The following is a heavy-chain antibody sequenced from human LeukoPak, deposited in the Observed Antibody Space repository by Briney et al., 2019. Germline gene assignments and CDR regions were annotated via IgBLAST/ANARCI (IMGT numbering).Heavy chain of an antibody. CDR2: ISGSGGST. J-gene: IGHJ4*02. CDR1: GFTFSSYA. CDR3: AKDLDPSIVVVPAAMLTPFDY. Sequence: GGSLRLSCAASGFTFSSYAMSWVRQAPGKGLEWVSAISGSGGSTYYADSAKGRFTISRDNSKNTLYLQMNSLRAEDTAVYYCAKDLDPSIVVVPAAMLTPFDYWGQGTLVTVSS. V-gene: IGHV3-23*01. D-gene: IGHD2-2*01.